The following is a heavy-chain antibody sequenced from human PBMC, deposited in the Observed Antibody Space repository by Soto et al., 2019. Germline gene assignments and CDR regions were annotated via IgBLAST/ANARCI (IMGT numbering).Heavy chain of an antibody. CDR3: ARIIAGIAAAGTGKTYNWFDP. CDR2: IDWDDDK. J-gene: IGHJ5*02. D-gene: IGHD6-13*01. Sequence: SGPTLVNPTQPLTLTCTFSGFSLSTSGMCVSWIRQPPGKALEWLALIDWDDDKYYSTSLKTRLTISKDTSKNQVVLTMTNMDPVDTATYYCARIIAGIAAAGTGKTYNWFDPWGQGTLVTVSS. CDR1: GFSLSTSGMC. V-gene: IGHV2-70*01.